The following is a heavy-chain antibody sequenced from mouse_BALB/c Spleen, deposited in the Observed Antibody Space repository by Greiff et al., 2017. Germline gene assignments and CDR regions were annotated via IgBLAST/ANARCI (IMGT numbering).Heavy chain of an antibody. CDR3: AGHREITTVVASCDY. D-gene: IGHD1-1*01. CDR1: GFTFSSYG. CDR2: ISSGGSYT. V-gene: IGHV5-6*01. Sequence: EVQLVESGGDLVKPGGSLKLSCAASGFTFSSYGMSWVRQTPDKRLEWVATISSGGSYTYYPDSVKERFTISRDNAKNTLYLQMSSLKSEDTAMYYCAGHREITTVVASCDYWGQGTTLTVSS. J-gene: IGHJ2*01.